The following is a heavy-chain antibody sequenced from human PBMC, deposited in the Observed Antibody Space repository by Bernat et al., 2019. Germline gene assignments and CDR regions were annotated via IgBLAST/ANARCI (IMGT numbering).Heavy chain of an antibody. J-gene: IGHJ4*02. CDR1: GYTFTNYA. D-gene: IGHD3-3*01. Sequence: QVQLVQSGAEVKKPGASVKISCKASGYTFTNYAMQWVRQAPGQRLEWMGRINAGNGNTRYSQKFQGRVTITSDRSASTAYMELSSLRSEDTAVYYCARGLWSASDVAHYFDYWGQGTLVTVSS. V-gene: IGHV1-3*01. CDR3: ARGLWSASDVAHYFDY. CDR2: INAGNGNT.